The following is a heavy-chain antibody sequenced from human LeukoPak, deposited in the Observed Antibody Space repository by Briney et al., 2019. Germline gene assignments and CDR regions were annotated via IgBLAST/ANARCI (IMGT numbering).Heavy chain of an antibody. CDR3: ARVGEGASGWLDP. V-gene: IGHV4-59*01. D-gene: IGHD1-26*01. CDR2: IYYSGST. CDR1: GGSISSYY. J-gene: IGHJ5*02. Sequence: SETLSFTCTVSGGSISSYYWSWIRQPPGKGLEWIGYIYYSGSTNYNPSLKSRVTISVDTSKNQFSLKLSSVTAADTAVYYCARVGEGASGWLDPWGQGTLVTVFS.